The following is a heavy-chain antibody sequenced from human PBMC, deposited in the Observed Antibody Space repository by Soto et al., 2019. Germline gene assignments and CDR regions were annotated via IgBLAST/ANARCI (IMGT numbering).Heavy chain of an antibody. CDR3: AQTWGSYRAVFDY. V-gene: IGHV3-23*01. Sequence: GGSLRLSCAASGFTFSSHLMHWVRQAPGQGLEWVSGISGIGGGGSTFYTDSVKGRFTISRDNSKNTLYLQMSSLRVEDTAIYYCAQTWGSYRAVFDYWGHGTLVTASS. D-gene: IGHD3-16*02. CDR1: GFTFSSHL. J-gene: IGHJ4*01. CDR2: ISGIGGGGST.